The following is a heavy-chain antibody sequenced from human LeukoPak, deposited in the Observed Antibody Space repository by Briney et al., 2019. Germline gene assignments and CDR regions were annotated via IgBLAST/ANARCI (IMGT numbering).Heavy chain of an antibody. V-gene: IGHV6-1*01. D-gene: IGHD1-26*01. J-gene: IGHJ5*02. Sequence: SQTLSLTCAISGDSVSSNSAAWNWIRQSPSRGLEWLGKTYYRSKWYNDYAVSVKSRISINPDTSKNQYSLQLNSVTPEDTAVYYCARESWDTEGYNWFDPWGQGTLVTVSS. CDR3: ARESWDTEGYNWFDP. CDR1: GDSVSSNSAA. CDR2: TYYRSKWYN.